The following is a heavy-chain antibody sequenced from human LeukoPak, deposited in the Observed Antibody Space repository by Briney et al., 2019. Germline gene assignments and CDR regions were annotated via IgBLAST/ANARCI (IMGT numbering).Heavy chain of an antibody. J-gene: IGHJ3*02. D-gene: IGHD3-22*01. CDR2: ISGSGGST. CDR3: AKDYYDSSGYVGDAFDI. V-gene: IGHV3-23*01. CDR1: GFAFSSYA. Sequence: GGSLRLSCAASGFAFSSYAMSWVRQAPGKGLEWVSAISGSGGSTYYADSVKGRFTISRDNSKNTLYLQMNSLRAEDTAVYYCAKDYYDSSGYVGDAFDIWGQGTMVTVSS.